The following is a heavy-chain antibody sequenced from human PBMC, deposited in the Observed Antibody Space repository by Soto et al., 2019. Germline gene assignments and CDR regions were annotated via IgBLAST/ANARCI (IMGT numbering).Heavy chain of an antibody. CDR3: AKDLCTIAETNRFWLEL. Sequence: GVTLRLSCAASGFSFSSYAMSWVRQAPGKEQEWVSAISGSGGSTYYADSVKGRFTISRDNSKNTLYLQMNSMRAEDTAIYYYAKDLCTIAETNRFWLELWGRGTLVSVSS. V-gene: IGHV3-23*01. CDR2: ISGSGGST. CDR1: GFSFSSYA. J-gene: IGHJ5*02. D-gene: IGHD6-13*01.